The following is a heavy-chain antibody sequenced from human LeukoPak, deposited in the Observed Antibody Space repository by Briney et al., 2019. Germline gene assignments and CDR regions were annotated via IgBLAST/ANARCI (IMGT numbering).Heavy chain of an antibody. J-gene: IGHJ4*02. CDR3: ARDPTQGAAAGTFDY. Sequence: PGGSLRLSCAASGITFSSYEMNWVRQAPGKGLEWVSYISSSGSTIYYADSVKGRFTISRDNAKNSLYLQMNSLRAEDTAVYYCARDPTQGAAAGTFDYWGQGTLVTVSS. D-gene: IGHD6-13*01. CDR2: ISSSGSTI. CDR1: GITFSSYE. V-gene: IGHV3-48*03.